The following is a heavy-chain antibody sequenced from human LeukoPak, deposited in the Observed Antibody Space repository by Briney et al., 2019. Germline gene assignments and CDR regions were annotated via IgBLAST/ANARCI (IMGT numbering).Heavy chain of an antibody. Sequence: ASVKVSCKASGYTFNNYAVHWARQAPGQRLEWMGWINPGNGYTEYSQKFQGRVTITGDTSASTANMELSSLRSDDTAVYYCARDWGIVVVPAATRHYDYVWGSYRSDAFDIWGQGTMVTVSS. J-gene: IGHJ3*02. D-gene: IGHD3-16*02. V-gene: IGHV1-3*01. CDR3: ARDWGIVVVPAATRHYDYVWGSYRSDAFDI. CDR2: INPGNGYT. CDR1: GYTFNNYA.